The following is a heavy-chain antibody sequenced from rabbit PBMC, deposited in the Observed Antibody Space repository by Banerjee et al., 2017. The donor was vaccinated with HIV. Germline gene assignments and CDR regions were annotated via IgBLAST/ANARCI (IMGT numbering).Heavy chain of an antibody. J-gene: IGHJ4*01. D-gene: IGHD4-1*01. V-gene: IGHV1S45*01. CDR3: ARDLAGVIGWNFGL. Sequence: QEQLEESGGDLVKPEGSLTLTCTASGFDFSGSYWICWVRQAPGKGLEWIACIDAGSNGNTYYASWAKGRFTVSKTSSTTVTLQMTSLTAADTATHFCARDLAGVIGWNFGLWGPGTLVTVS. CDR2: IDAGSNGNT. CDR1: GFDFSGSYW.